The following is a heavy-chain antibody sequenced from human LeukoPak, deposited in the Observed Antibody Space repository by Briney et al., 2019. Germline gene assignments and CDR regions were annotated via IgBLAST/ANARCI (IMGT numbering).Heavy chain of an antibody. D-gene: IGHD1-26*01. CDR2: INPSGGST. CDR3: ARGGPTSGDYMDV. J-gene: IGHJ6*03. Sequence: GASVKVSCKASGYTFTSYYMHWVRQAPGQGLEWVGIINPSGGSTSSAQKFQGRVTMTRDMSTSTVYMELSSLRSEDTAVYYCARGGPTSGDYMDVWGKGTTVTVSS. CDR1: GYTFTSYY. V-gene: IGHV1-46*01.